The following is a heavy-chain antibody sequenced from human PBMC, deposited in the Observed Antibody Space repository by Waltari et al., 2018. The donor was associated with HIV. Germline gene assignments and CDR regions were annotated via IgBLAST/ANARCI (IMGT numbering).Heavy chain of an antibody. CDR3: ARVVASAGLRFDR. V-gene: IGHV4-61*03. D-gene: IGHD2-21*01. CDR2: IDYTGRA. J-gene: IGHJ5*02. CDR1: GDSSGRGTSY. Sequence: QVQLQESGPGLVKPSAPLSLTRRVPGDSSGRGTSYWSWMRQPPGKGLEWIGNIDYTGRANYNPSLKTRVTISADTSKNHLSLKLTSVTAGDTAIYYCARVVASAGLRFDRWGQGSLVTVSS.